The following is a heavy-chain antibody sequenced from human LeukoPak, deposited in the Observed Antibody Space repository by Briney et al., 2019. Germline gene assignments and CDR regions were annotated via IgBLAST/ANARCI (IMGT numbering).Heavy chain of an antibody. Sequence: SETLSLTCAVSGGSFSGYLWSWIRQPPGKGLEWSGEINYNGQTTNYNPSLKSRVTISVYRSQNQFSLKLSSVTAADTAVYYCASAFSYGDNPQASYYYYGMDVWGQGTTVTVSS. CDR3: ASAFSYGDNPQASYYYYGMDV. CDR1: GGSFSGYL. V-gene: IGHV4-34*01. J-gene: IGHJ6*02. D-gene: IGHD4-17*01. CDR2: INYNGQTT.